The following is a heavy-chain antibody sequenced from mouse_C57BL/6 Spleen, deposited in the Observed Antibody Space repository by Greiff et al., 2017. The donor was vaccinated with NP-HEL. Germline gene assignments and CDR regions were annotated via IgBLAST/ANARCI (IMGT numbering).Heavy chain of an antibody. CDR2: IYPGDGDT. D-gene: IGHD1-1*01. CDR3: ARSGDGSSPYYAMDY. J-gene: IGHJ4*01. V-gene: IGHV1-82*01. CDR1: GYAFSSSW. Sequence: QVQLQQSGPELVKPGASVKISCKASGYAFSSSWMNWVKQRPGKGLEWIGRIYPGDGDTNYNGKFKGKATLTADKSSSTAYMQLSSLTSEDSAVYFCARSGDGSSPYYAMDYWGQGTSVTVSS.